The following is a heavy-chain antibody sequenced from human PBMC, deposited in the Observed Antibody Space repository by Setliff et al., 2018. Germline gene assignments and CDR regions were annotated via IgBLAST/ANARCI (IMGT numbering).Heavy chain of an antibody. D-gene: IGHD4-17*01. Sequence: SSETLSLTCTVSGGSISSYYWSWIRQPAGKGLEWIGHIYIGGSTNYNPSLKSRVTISVDTYKNQFSPKQTSVTAADTAVYYCAGGRRYDYGWDFDYWGQGNLVTVSS. V-gene: IGHV4-4*07. CDR3: AGGRRYDYGWDFDY. CDR2: IYIGGST. J-gene: IGHJ4*02. CDR1: GGSISSYY.